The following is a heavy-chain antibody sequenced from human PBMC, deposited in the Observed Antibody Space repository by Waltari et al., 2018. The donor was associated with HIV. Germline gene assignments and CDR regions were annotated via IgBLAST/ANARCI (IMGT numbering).Heavy chain of an antibody. CDR1: GGSINSPNYF. V-gene: IGHV4-39*02. CDR2: VYYSGST. D-gene: IGHD7-27*01. CDR3: AIQTADHFDY. Sequence: QLQLQESGPGLVKPSETLSLTCTVSGGSINSPNYFWVWVRQPPGKGLEWIGSVYYSGSTYYIPSLKSRVSISGYTSNNHFSLNLHSVTAADTAVYYCAIQTADHFDYWGQGTLVTVSS. J-gene: IGHJ4*02.